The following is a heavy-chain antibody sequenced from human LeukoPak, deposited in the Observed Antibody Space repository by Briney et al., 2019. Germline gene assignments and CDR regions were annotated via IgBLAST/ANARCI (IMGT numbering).Heavy chain of an antibody. CDR1: GFTFRSSW. CDR2: INEDGSEK. V-gene: IGHV3-7*01. D-gene: IGHD6-19*01. Sequence: GGSLRLSCAASGFTFRSSWMIWVRQAPGKGLEWVASINEDGSEKYYVDSVKGRFTVSGDNARNSLYVQMNSLRVEDTAFYYCARDSGRFRLDYWGQGILVTVSS. CDR3: ARDSGRFRLDY. J-gene: IGHJ4*02.